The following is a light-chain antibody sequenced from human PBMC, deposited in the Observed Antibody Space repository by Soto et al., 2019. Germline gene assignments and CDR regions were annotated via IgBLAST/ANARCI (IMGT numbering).Light chain of an antibody. Sequence: DIVLTQSPDSLAVSLGGRATIKCNSSQSVLYSSNGKNYLAWYQQKPGQPPNLLIYWASTRKSGVPDRFSGSGSGTDFTLTISSLQAEDVAVYYCQQYDTLPITFGQGTRLEI. V-gene: IGKV4-1*01. J-gene: IGKJ5*01. CDR2: WAS. CDR1: QSVLYSSNGKNY. CDR3: QQYDTLPIT.